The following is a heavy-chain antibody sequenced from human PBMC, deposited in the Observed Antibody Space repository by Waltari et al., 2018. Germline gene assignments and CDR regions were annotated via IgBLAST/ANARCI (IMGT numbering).Heavy chain of an antibody. Sequence: QVQLVESGGGVVQPGRSLRLSCAASGFTFSSYAMHWVRQAPGKGLEWVAVISYDGSNKYYADSVKGRFTISRDNSKNTLYLQMNSLRAEDTAVYYCARGDSSSWSWMLGIDYWGQGTLVTVSS. CDR3: ARGDSSSWSWMLGIDY. V-gene: IGHV3-30-3*01. CDR1: GFTFSSYA. D-gene: IGHD6-13*01. CDR2: ISYDGSNK. J-gene: IGHJ4*02.